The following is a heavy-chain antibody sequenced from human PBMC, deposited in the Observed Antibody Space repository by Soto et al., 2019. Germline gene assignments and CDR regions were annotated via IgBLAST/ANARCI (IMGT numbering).Heavy chain of an antibody. CDR1: GGSISSGNW. V-gene: IGHV4-4*02. CDR3: ARVSGTTLVDY. Sequence: QVQLQESGPGLVKPSGNLSLTCAVSGGSISSGNWWSWVRQPPGKGLEWIGEIYHSGSTNYNPSLKSQVTISVDKSKNQFSLKLSSVTAADTAVYYCARVSGTTLVDYWGQGTLVTVSS. J-gene: IGHJ4*02. D-gene: IGHD1-7*01. CDR2: IYHSGST.